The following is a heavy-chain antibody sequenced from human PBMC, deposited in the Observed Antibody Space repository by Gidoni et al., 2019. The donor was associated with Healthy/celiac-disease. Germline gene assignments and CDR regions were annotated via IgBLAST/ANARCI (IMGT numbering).Heavy chain of an antibody. Sequence: EVKKPGSSEKVSCKASGAPSSIYAISWVRQASGQGLEWMGGIIPIFGTANYAQKFQGRVTITADESTSTDYMELSSLRSEDTAVYYWARVSSGQLLYWYYFDYWGQGTLVTVSS. J-gene: IGHJ4*02. D-gene: IGHD3-22*01. CDR3: ARVSSGQLLYWYYFDY. V-gene: IGHV1-69*01. CDR1: GAPSSIYA. CDR2: IIPIFGTA.